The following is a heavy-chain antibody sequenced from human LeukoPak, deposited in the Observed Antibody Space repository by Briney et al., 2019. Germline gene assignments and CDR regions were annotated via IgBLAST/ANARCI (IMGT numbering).Heavy chain of an antibody. Sequence: GGSLRLSCAASGFTFSSYSMNWVRQAPGKGLEWVSSISSSSNYIYYADSVKGRSTISRDNAKNSLNLQMNSLRAEDTAVYYCARGRWVRGVIIKPRAFDIWGQGTMVTVSS. CDR1: GFTFSSYS. CDR3: ARGRWVRGVIIKPRAFDI. J-gene: IGHJ3*02. CDR2: ISSSSNYI. V-gene: IGHV3-21*01. D-gene: IGHD3-10*01.